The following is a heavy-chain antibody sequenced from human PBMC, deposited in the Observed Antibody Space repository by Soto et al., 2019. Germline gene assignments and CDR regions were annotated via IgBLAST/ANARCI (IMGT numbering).Heavy chain of an antibody. V-gene: IGHV3-30-3*01. CDR3: AKDLGASYCSGGSCLDWFDP. D-gene: IGHD2-15*01. CDR2: ISYDGST. J-gene: IGHJ5*02. CDR1: GFSFSSYA. Sequence: GGSLRLSCAASGFSFSSYAIRWVRQAPGKGLEWVAVISYDGSTYYADSVKGRFTISRDNSKNTLYLQMNSLRAEDTAVYYCAKDLGASYCSGGSCLDWFDPWGQGTLVTVSS.